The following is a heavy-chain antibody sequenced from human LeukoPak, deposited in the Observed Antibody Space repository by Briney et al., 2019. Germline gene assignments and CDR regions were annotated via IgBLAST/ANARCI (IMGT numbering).Heavy chain of an antibody. CDR3: ARDIWSGDYYDSSGYS. Sequence: SGRSLRLSCAASGFTFSSYAMHWVRQAPGKGLEWVAVISYDGSNKYYADSVKGRFTISRDNSKNTLYLQMNSLRAEDTAVYYCARDIWSGDYYDSSGYSWGQGTLVTVSS. D-gene: IGHD3-22*01. V-gene: IGHV3-30*14. J-gene: IGHJ4*02. CDR1: GFTFSSYA. CDR2: ISYDGSNK.